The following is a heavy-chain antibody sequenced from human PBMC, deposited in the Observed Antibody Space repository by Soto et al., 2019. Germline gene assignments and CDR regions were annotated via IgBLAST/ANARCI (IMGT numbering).Heavy chain of an antibody. CDR1: GFTFSGYG. D-gene: IGHD3-10*01. Sequence: QVQLVESGGGVVQPGRSLRLSCAASGFTFSGYGMHWVRQAPGKGLEWLGVISYDGSNKYYADSVKGRFTISSDNSKNRLYLQMHSLRVEDTAVYYCAKDREQRLVRGWFDPWGQGTLVTVSS. J-gene: IGHJ5*02. CDR3: AKDREQRLVRGWFDP. V-gene: IGHV3-30*18. CDR2: ISYDGSNK.